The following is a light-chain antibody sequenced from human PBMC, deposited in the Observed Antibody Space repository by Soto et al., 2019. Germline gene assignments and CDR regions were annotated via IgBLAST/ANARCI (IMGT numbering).Light chain of an antibody. CDR1: QSISTY. CDR2: AAS. V-gene: IGKV1-39*01. J-gene: IGKJ2*01. CDR3: QESHTSGT. Sequence: DIPMTQSPSSLSASVGDRVTITCRASQSISTYLSWYQQKPGKAPDLLIYAASSLQRGVPSRFSGSGSGTDFTLTISSLLPEDFATYFCQESHTSGTFGQGTKLEI.